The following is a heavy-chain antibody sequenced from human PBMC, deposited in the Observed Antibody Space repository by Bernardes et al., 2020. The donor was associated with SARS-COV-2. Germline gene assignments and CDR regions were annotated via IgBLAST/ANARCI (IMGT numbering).Heavy chain of an antibody. J-gene: IGHJ4*02. CDR1: GYTFTSHG. Sequence: ASVKVSCKASGYTFTSHGISWVRQAPGQGLEWMGWISSYNGNTYYAQNFQGRVTMTTDTSTSTAYMELRSLRSDDTAVYYCARRSMDYWGQGTLVTVSS. CDR3: ARRSMDY. V-gene: IGHV1-18*01. CDR2: ISSYNGNT.